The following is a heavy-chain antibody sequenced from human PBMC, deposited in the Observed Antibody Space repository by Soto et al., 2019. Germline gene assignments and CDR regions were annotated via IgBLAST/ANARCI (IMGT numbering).Heavy chain of an antibody. CDR3: ARDFAAAKH. J-gene: IGHJ4*02. CDR1: GYTFTNYY. CDR2: INPTSGST. D-gene: IGHD6-13*01. V-gene: IGHV1-46*03. Sequence: QVQLVQSGAEVQKPGASVKVSCRASGYTFTNYYIHWVRQAPGQGLEWLAIINPTSGSTNYAHEFHGSVSLTTDTSTSTFYMELSGLTSEDPVMVYCARDFAAAKHWGQRSLVTVSS.